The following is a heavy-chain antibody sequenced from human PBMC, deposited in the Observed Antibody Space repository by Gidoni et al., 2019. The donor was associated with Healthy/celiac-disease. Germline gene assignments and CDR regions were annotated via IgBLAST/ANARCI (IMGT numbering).Heavy chain of an antibody. D-gene: IGHD6-19*01. Sequence: QVHLVQSGAEVTTPCASVKVSCKASGYTFTSYGISWVRQAPGRGLEWMGWNNGYNGNTNDAQKLQGRVTMTTDTSTSTAYMELRSLRSDDTAVYYCARDLAVSGWPDWGQGTLVTVSS. CDR1: GYTFTSYG. CDR2: NNGYNGNT. V-gene: IGHV1-18*01. CDR3: ARDLAVSGWPD. J-gene: IGHJ4*02.